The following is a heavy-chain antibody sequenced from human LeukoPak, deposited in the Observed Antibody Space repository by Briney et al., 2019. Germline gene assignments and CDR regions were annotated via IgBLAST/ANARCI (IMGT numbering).Heavy chain of an antibody. CDR2: IYHSGST. CDR3: AREKAARPDTEDNYFDY. D-gene: IGHD6-6*01. V-gene: IGHV4-38-2*02. Sequence: PSETLSLTCTVSGYSISSGYYWGWIRQPPGKGLEWIGSIYHSGSTYYNPSLKSRVTISVDTSKNQFSLKLSSVTAADTAVYYCAREKAARPDTEDNYFDYWGQGTLVTVSS. J-gene: IGHJ4*02. CDR1: GYSISSGYY.